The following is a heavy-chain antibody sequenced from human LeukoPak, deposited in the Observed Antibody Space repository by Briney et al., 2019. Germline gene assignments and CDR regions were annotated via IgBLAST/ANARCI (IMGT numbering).Heavy chain of an antibody. CDR3: ATIRLPGDAFDI. V-gene: IGHV3-74*01. Sequence: GGSLRLSCAASRFTFTSYWMNWVRQAPGKGPVWVSRLNTDGSIRSYADSVKGRFTISRDNAKNTLYLQMNSLTAEDTAVYYCATIRLPGDAFDIWGQGTMVTVSS. J-gene: IGHJ3*02. CDR2: LNTDGSIR. CDR1: RFTFTSYW.